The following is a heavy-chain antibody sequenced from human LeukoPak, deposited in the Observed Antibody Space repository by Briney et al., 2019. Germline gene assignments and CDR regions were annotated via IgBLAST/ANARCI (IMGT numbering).Heavy chain of an antibody. Sequence: GRSLRLSCAASGFTFSSYAMHWVRQAPGKGLEWVAVISYDGSNKYYADSVKGRFTISRDNSKNTLYLQMNSLRAEDTAVYYCAKGGSGLYRTYNWFDPWGQGTLVTVSS. J-gene: IGHJ5*02. CDR3: AKGGSGLYRTYNWFDP. D-gene: IGHD6-19*01. CDR2: ISYDGSNK. V-gene: IGHV3-30-3*01. CDR1: GFTFSSYA.